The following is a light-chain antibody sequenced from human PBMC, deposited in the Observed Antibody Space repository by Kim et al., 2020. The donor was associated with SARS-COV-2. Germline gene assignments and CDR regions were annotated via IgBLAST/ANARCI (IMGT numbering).Light chain of an antibody. CDR3: QQFNNWPLYS. CDR1: QSVNSN. Sequence: VPPEERATLTYRASQSVNSNLAWYQQKPGQAPRLLIYGASTRASGVPARFSGSGSGTEFTLTISSLQSEDFAVYYCQQFNNWPLYSFGQGTKLEI. V-gene: IGKV3-15*01. J-gene: IGKJ2*03. CDR2: GAS.